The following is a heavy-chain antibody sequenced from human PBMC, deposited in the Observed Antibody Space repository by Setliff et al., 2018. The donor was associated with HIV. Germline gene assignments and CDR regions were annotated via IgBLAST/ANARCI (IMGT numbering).Heavy chain of an antibody. D-gene: IGHD2-15*01. V-gene: IGHV3-49*03. CDR3: TRDQVVYYYYYYMDV. Sequence: GGSLRLSCTASGFTFGDYAMSWFRQAPGKGLEWVGFIRSKAYGGTTEYAASVKGRFTIPRDDSKSIAYLQMNSLKTEDTAVYYCTRDQVVYYYYYYMDVWGKGTTVTVSS. J-gene: IGHJ6*03. CDR1: GFTFGDYA. CDR2: IRSKAYGGTT.